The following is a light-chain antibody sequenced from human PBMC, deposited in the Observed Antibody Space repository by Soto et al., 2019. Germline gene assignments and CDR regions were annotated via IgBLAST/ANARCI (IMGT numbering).Light chain of an antibody. Sequence: DIQMTQSPSSLSASVGDRVTITCRASQDISTYLAWYQQKPGRAPKVLIRATSTLQSGVPSRFSGRGSGTDLTLSISHLQPEDSATYYCQQAKSLPLTFGGGTKVEIK. CDR2: ATS. CDR1: QDISTY. J-gene: IGKJ4*01. V-gene: IGKV1-12*01. CDR3: QQAKSLPLT.